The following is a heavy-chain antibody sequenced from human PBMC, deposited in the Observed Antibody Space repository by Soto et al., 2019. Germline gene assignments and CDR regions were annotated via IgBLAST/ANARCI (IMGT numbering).Heavy chain of an antibody. D-gene: IGHD3-16*01. V-gene: IGHV3-30*18. CDR1: GFTFTTYG. CDR3: AKDLGDNKSGSLFDH. J-gene: IGHJ4*02. CDR2: ISFDGSNK. Sequence: PGGSLRLSCAVSGFTFTTYGMHWVRQAPGKGLEWLGVISFDGSNKYYEDNLKGRIIISRDNSNNTLFLEMNDLRVEDTAVYYCAKDLGDNKSGSLFDHWGQGTLVTVSS.